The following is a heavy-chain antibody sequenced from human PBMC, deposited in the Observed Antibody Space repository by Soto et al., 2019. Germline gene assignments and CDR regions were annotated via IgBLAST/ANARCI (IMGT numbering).Heavy chain of an antibody. Sequence: SETLSLTCTVSGGSISSYYWSWIRQPPGKGLEWIGYIYYNGNTNYNPSLKSRVTISVDTSKNQFSLKVSSVTAADTAVYYCDRETYGDYVGYFDPWGQGTLVTVSS. D-gene: IGHD4-17*01. CDR1: GGSISSYY. V-gene: IGHV4-59*12. CDR3: DRETYGDYVGYFDP. J-gene: IGHJ5*02. CDR2: IYYNGNT.